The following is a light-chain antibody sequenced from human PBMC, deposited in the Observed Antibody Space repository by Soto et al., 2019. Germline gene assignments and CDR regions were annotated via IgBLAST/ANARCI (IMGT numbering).Light chain of an antibody. V-gene: IGKV3-20*01. Sequence: DIVLTQSPGTLSLSPGERATLSCRAIQSVSSNYLAWYQLKPGQAPRLLISNASRRATGIPDRFSGSGSATDFTLTIAGLEPEDFAMYYCQQYGSSLPWTFGQGTKVDIK. CDR1: QSVSSNY. CDR2: NAS. J-gene: IGKJ1*01. CDR3: QQYGSSLPWT.